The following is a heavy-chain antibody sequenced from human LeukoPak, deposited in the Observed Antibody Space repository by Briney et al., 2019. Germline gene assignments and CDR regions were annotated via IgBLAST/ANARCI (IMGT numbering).Heavy chain of an antibody. CDR1: GYTFTDNH. J-gene: IGHJ4*02. CDR2: INPHSGGT. Sequence: GASVKVSCKASGYTFTDNHIHWVRQAPGQGLQWMGWINPHSGGTNYAQKIQGRVTMTRDTSISTAYMELSSLRSDDTALYYCARDPDHGGNSLDYWGQGTLVTVSS. V-gene: IGHV1-2*02. D-gene: IGHD4-23*01. CDR3: ARDPDHGGNSLDY.